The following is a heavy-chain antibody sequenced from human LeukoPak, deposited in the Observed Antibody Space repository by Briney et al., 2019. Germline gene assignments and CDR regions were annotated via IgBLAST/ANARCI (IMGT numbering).Heavy chain of an antibody. CDR1: GYTFTNYY. J-gene: IGHJ4*02. Sequence: ASVKVSCKASGYTFTNYYIHWVRQAPGQGLEWMGIINPNGGATNYAQKFQDRVTMTSDTSTTTVYMELSSLRSEDTAVYYCARDVRAGYVYYFDYWGQGTLVTVSS. D-gene: IGHD5-12*01. V-gene: IGHV1-46*01. CDR2: INPNGGAT. CDR3: ARDVRAGYVYYFDY.